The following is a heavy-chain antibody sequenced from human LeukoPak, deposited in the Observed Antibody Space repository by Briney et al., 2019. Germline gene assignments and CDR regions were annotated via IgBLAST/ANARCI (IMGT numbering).Heavy chain of an antibody. CDR1: GYTFTRFY. D-gene: IGHD6-13*01. V-gene: IGHV1-46*01. J-gene: IGHJ3*02. CDR2: INPSGGRT. Sequence: GASVKVSCKASGYTFTRFYMHWVRQAPGQGPEWMGIINPSGGRTSYAQKFQGRVTMTRDTSTSTVYMELSSLGSEDTAVYYCARGGIAASGASDIWGQGTMVTVSS. CDR3: ARGGIAASGASDI.